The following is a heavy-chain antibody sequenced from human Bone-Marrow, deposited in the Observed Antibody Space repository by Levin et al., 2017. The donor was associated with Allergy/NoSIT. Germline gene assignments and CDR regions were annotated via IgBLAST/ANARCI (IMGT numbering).Heavy chain of an antibody. V-gene: IGHV3-30*18. J-gene: IGHJ4*02. D-gene: IGHD3-10*01. Sequence: GGSLRLSCAASGFTFSSHGMHWVRQAPGKGLEWVAITSSDGTGKNYADAVKGRFTVSRDNSKNILYLQLNSLRAEDTAADDCAKDTHGSGSERHLCYFDNWGQGTLVTVSS. CDR2: TSSDGTGK. CDR3: AKDTHGSGSERHLCYFDN. CDR1: GFTFSSHG.